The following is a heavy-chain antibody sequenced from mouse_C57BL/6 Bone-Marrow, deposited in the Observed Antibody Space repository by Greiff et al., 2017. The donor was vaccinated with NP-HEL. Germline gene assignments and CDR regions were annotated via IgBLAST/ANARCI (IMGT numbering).Heavy chain of an antibody. CDR2: IWSDGST. D-gene: IGHD2-2*01. CDR3: ARQIYYGYDGYAMDY. V-gene: IGHV2-6-1*01. J-gene: IGHJ4*01. CDR1: GFSLTSYG. Sequence: VMLQESGPGLVAPSQSLSITCTVSGFSLTSYGVHWVRQPPGKGLEWLVVIWSDGSTTYNSALKSRLSISKDNSKSQVFLKMNSLQTDDTAMYYCARQIYYGYDGYAMDYWGQGTSVTVSS.